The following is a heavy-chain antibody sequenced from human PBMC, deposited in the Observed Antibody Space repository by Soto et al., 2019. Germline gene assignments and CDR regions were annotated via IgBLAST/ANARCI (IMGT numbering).Heavy chain of an antibody. V-gene: IGHV3-74*01. Sequence: GGSLRLSCAASGFTVSRFWMHWVRQPPGKGLVWLSHIKTDGGGTSYADSVKGRFTISRDNAKNTLYLEMNNLRVEDTAVYYCARSNFDYWGPGTLVTVSS. J-gene: IGHJ4*02. CDR3: ARSNFDY. CDR1: GFTVSRFW. CDR2: IKTDGGGT.